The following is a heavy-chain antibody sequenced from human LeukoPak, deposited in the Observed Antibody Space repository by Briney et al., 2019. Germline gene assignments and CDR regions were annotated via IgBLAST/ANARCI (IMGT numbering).Heavy chain of an antibody. CDR2: IWYGGSNK. V-gene: IGHV3-30*02. CDR3: AKDKLAVAGPFDY. Sequence: GGSLRLSCAASGFTFSSYGMHWVRQAPGKGLEWVAVIWYGGSNKYYADSVKGRFTISRDNSKNTLYLQMNSLRAEDTALYYCAKDKLAVAGPFDYWGQGTLVTVSS. D-gene: IGHD6-19*01. J-gene: IGHJ4*02. CDR1: GFTFSSYG.